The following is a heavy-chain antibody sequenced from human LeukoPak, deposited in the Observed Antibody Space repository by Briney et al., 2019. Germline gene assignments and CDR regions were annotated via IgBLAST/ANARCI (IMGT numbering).Heavy chain of an antibody. Sequence: GGSLRLSCSASGFTFSRYTLHWVRQPPGKGLEWVTLTSGDGTTQSYADFVKGRFTISRDNSRNTLYLQMNSLRAEDTAVYYCARDIGGYSSGWYDYWGQGTLVTVSS. CDR2: TSGDGTTQ. CDR3: ARDIGGYSSGWYDY. CDR1: GFTFSRYT. V-gene: IGHV3-30*04. J-gene: IGHJ4*02. D-gene: IGHD6-19*01.